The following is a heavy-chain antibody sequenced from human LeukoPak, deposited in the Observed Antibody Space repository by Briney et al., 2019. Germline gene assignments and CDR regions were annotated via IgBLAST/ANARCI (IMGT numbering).Heavy chain of an antibody. CDR3: ARSRRDSSRYYSYYFDY. D-gene: IGHD3-22*01. J-gene: IGHJ4*02. Sequence: SETLSLTCTVSGGSISSYYWSWIRQPPGGGLEWIGYIYYSGSTNYNPSLKSRVTISVDTSKNQFSLKLSSVTAADTAVYYCARSRRDSSRYYSYYFDYWGQGTLVTVSS. V-gene: IGHV4-59*08. CDR1: GGSISSYY. CDR2: IYYSGST.